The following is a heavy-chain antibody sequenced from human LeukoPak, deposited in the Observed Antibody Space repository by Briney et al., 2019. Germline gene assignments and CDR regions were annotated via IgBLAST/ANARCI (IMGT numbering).Heavy chain of an antibody. CDR2: ISGTAFST. CDR1: GFTFSSYW. J-gene: IGHJ6*03. V-gene: IGHV3-23*01. Sequence: GESLRLSCAASGFTFSSYWMSWVRQAPGKGLEWVSIISGTAFSTYYADSVRGRFTISRDNSKNTLYLQMNSLRAEDTAVYYCARRSSGPLYYYYYYMDVWGKGTTVTVSS. CDR3: ARRSSGPLYYYYYYMDV. D-gene: IGHD3-22*01.